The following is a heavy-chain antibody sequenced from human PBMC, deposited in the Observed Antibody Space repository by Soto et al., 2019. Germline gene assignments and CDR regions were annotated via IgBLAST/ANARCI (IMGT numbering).Heavy chain of an antibody. CDR1: GGSISSGDYY. CDR3: AREHSSSWYRRKFDY. J-gene: IGHJ4*02. Sequence: QVQLQESGPGLVKPSQTLSLTCTVSGGSISSGDYYWSWIRQPPGKVLEWIGYSYYSGSTYYNPSLKSRVTISVDTSKNQLSLKLSSVTAADTAVYYCAREHSSSWYRRKFDYWGQGPLVTVSS. V-gene: IGHV4-30-4*01. CDR2: SYYSGST. D-gene: IGHD6-13*01.